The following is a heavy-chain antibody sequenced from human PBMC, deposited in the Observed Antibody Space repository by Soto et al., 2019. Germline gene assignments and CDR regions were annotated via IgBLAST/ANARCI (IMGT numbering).Heavy chain of an antibody. CDR3: ARAPVGGEWLFDY. J-gene: IGHJ4*01. V-gene: IGHV4-31*03. D-gene: IGHD6-19*01. CDR2: IYYSGST. Sequence: SETLSLTCTVSGGSISSGGYYWSWIRQHPGKGLEWIGYIYYSGSTYYNPSLKSRVTISVDTSKNQFSLKLSSVTAADTAVYYCARAPVGGEWLFDYWGHGTQVTVSS. CDR1: GGSISSGGYY.